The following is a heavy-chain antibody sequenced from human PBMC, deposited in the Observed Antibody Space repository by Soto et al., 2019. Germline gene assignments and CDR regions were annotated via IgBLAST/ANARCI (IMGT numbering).Heavy chain of an antibody. CDR2: ISYDGSNK. D-gene: IGHD3-10*01. CDR3: VGGQYYFDY. Sequence: QVQLVESGGGVVQPGRSLRLSCAAYGFPFTTYGMHWVREGPGKGLEWVAVISYDGSNKFYADSVKGRFTSSRDNSKNTLYLQMNSLRPEDTALYYCVGGQYYFDYRGQGTLVIVSS. CDR1: GFPFTTYG. J-gene: IGHJ4*02. V-gene: IGHV3-30*03.